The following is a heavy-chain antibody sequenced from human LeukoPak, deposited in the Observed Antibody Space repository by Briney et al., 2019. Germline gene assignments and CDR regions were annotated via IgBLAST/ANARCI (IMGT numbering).Heavy chain of an antibody. J-gene: IGHJ4*02. Sequence: PSETLSLTCAVYGGSFSGYYWSWIRQPPGKGLEWIGEINHSGSTNYNPSLKSRVTISVDTSRNQFSLKLSSETAADTAVYYCARGGGNSWYIDYWGQGTLVTVSS. CDR1: GGSFSGYY. CDR3: ARGGGNSWYIDY. D-gene: IGHD6-13*01. V-gene: IGHV4-34*01. CDR2: INHSGST.